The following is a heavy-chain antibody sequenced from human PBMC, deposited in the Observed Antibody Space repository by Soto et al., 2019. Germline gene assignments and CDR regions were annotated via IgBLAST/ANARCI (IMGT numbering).Heavy chain of an antibody. V-gene: IGHV3-72*01. D-gene: IGHD2-2*01. CDR1: GFTFSDHY. Sequence: PGGSLRLSCAASGFTFSDHYMDWVRQAPGKGLEWVGRSRNKANSYTTEYAASVKGRFTISRDDSKNSLYLQMNNLKTEDTAVYYCARGSNSGRLRPVFDNWGQGTMVTVSS. J-gene: IGHJ3*02. CDR2: SRNKANSYTT. CDR3: ARGSNSGRLRPVFDN.